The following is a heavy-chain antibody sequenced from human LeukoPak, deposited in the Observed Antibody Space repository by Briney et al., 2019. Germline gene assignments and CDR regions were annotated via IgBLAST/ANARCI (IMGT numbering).Heavy chain of an antibody. J-gene: IGHJ5*02. CDR1: GGSISSSSYY. V-gene: IGHV4-39*01. CDR3: ARQDSSRWFDP. D-gene: IGHD6-6*01. CDR2: IYYSGST. Sequence: PSETLSLTCTVSGGSISSSSYYWGWLRQPPEKGLEWSGSIYYSGSTYYNPSLKSRVTISVDTSKNQFSLKLSSVTAADTAVYYCARQDSSRWFDPWGQGTLVTVSS.